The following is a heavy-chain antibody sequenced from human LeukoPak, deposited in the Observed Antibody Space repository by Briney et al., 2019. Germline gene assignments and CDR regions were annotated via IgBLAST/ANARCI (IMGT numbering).Heavy chain of an antibody. CDR2: INWNGGNT. CDR3: ARASYCSGGSCYSARAGEYYYYMDV. Sequence: GGSLRLSCAPSGVTLEDYGMSWVRQVPGKALEWGSGINWNGGNTGYPDSVKGPFTISRDNAKNSLYLQMNSMRAEDTALSYCARASYCSGGSCYSARAGEYYYYMDVWGKGPTVTVSS. V-gene: IGHV3-20*04. J-gene: IGHJ6*03. D-gene: IGHD2-15*01. CDR1: GVTLEDYG.